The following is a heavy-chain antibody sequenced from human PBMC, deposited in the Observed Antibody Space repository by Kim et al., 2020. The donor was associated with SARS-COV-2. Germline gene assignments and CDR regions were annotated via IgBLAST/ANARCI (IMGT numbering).Heavy chain of an antibody. CDR1: GFTFSSYA. V-gene: IGHV3-23*01. CDR3: AKVVTRYCSSTSCYFFDY. CDR2: ISGSGGST. J-gene: IGHJ4*02. D-gene: IGHD2-2*01. Sequence: GGSLRLSCAASGFTFSSYAMSWVRQAPGKGLEWVSAISGSGGSTYYADSVKGRFTISRDNSKNTLYLQMNSLRAEDTAVYYCAKVVTRYCSSTSCYFFDYWGQGTLVTVSS.